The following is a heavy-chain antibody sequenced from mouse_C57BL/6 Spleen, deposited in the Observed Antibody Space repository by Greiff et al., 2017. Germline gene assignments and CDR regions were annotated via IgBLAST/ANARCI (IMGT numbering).Heavy chain of an antibody. J-gene: IGHJ3*01. CDR1: GYTFPSYW. CDR3: ARSPYDYDGTWFAY. V-gene: IGHV1-7*01. D-gene: IGHD2-4*01. CDR2: INPSSGYT. Sequence: QVQLKQSGAELAKPGASVKLSCKASGYTFPSYWMHWVKQRPGQGLEWIGYINPSSGYTKYNQKFKDKAPLTADKSSSTAYMQLSSLTYEDSAVYYCARSPYDYDGTWFAYGGQGTLVTVSA.